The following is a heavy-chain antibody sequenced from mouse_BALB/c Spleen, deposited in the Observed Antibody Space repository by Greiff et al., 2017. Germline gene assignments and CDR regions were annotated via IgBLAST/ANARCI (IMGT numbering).Heavy chain of an antibody. Sequence: EVKLMESGGGLVQPGGSRKLSCAASGFTFSSFGMHWVRQAPEKGLEWVAYISSGSSTIYYADTVKGRFTISRDNPKNTLFLQMTSLRSEDTAMYYCAREMGLRSYYYAMDYWGQGTSVTVSS. CDR2: ISSGSSTI. D-gene: IGHD2-2*01. V-gene: IGHV5-17*02. CDR3: AREMGLRSYYYAMDY. CDR1: GFTFSSFG. J-gene: IGHJ4*01.